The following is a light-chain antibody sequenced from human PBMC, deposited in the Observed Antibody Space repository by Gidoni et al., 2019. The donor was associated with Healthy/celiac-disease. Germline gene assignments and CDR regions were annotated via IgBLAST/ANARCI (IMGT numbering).Light chain of an antibody. CDR2: KAS. CDR1: QSISSW. V-gene: IGKV1-5*03. J-gene: IGKJ5*01. CDR3: QQYNSYPIT. Sequence: DIQMTQSPSTLSASVGDRVTITCRASQSISSWLAWYQQKPGKAPKHLIYKASSLESGVPSRFSGSGSGTEFTLTISSLQPDDFATYYYQQYNSYPITFGQGTRLEIK.